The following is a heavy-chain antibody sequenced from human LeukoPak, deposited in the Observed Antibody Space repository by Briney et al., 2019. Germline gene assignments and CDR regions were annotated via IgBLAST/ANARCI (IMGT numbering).Heavy chain of an antibody. CDR3: ARDVYCSGGSCYSGAWFDP. CDR1: GGSISSGSYY. CDR2: IYTSGST. Sequence: SETLSLTCTVSGGSISSGSYYWSWIRQPAGKGLEWIGRIYTSGSTNYNPSLKSRVTISVDTSKNQFSLKLSSVTAAGTAVYYCARDVYCSGGSCYSGAWFDPWGQGTLVTVSS. V-gene: IGHV4-61*02. J-gene: IGHJ5*02. D-gene: IGHD2-15*01.